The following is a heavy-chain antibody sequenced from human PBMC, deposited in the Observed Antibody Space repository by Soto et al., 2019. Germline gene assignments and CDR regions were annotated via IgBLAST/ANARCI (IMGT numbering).Heavy chain of an antibody. CDR3: AREGGYDILTGYDNLYY. D-gene: IGHD3-9*01. Sequence: QVQLVQSGAEVKKPGSSVKVSCKASGGTFSSYAISWVRQAPGQGLEWMGGIIPIFGTANYAQKFQGRVTITADESTSTDYMELSSLRSEDTAVYYGAREGGYDILTGYDNLYYWGQGTLVTVSS. CDR1: GGTFSSYA. J-gene: IGHJ4*02. V-gene: IGHV1-69*01. CDR2: IIPIFGTA.